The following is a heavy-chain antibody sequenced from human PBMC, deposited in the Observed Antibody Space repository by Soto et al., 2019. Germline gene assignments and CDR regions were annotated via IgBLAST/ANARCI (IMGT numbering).Heavy chain of an antibody. CDR1: GYSFTSYL. J-gene: IGHJ4*02. D-gene: IGHD6-6*01. CDR2: IDPSDSYT. CDR3: ARWVIAARLGDTVGDC. V-gene: IGHV5-10-1*01. Sequence: GESLKISFKGSGYSFTSYLISWVRQMPVKGLEWMGRIDPSDSYTNYSPSFQGHVTISADKSISTAYLQWSSLKASDTAMYYCARWVIAARLGDTVGDCLGQRTLVTVCS.